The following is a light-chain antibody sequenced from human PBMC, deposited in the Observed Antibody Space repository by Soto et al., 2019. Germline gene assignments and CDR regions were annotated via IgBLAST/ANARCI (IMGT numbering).Light chain of an antibody. Sequence: EVALTQSPGTLSLSPGERVTLSCSASQSVASSYLAWYQQKPGRAPRLLFYYASSRATGIPDRFSGSGSGTDFTLTISRLEPEDFAVYYCHHFGSLPETFGQGTHVE. J-gene: IGKJ1*01. CDR3: HHFGSLPET. CDR1: QSVASSY. V-gene: IGKV3-20*01. CDR2: YAS.